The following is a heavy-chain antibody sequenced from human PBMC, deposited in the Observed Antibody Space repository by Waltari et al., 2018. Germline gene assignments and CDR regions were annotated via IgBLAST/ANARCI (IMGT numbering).Heavy chain of an antibody. CDR3: ARDGSGWIYYYYGMDV. J-gene: IGHJ6*02. D-gene: IGHD6-19*01. Sequence: QPPGKGLEWIGEINHSGSTNYNPSLKSRVTISVDTSKNQFSLKLSSVTAADTAVYYCARDGSGWIYYYYGMDVWGQGTTVTVSS. V-gene: IGHV4-34*01. CDR2: INHSGST.